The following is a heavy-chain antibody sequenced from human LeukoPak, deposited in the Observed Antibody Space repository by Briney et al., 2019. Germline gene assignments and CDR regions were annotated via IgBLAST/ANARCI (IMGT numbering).Heavy chain of an antibody. CDR1: GFTFSTNS. J-gene: IGHJ6*03. CDR2: ITSNGGST. D-gene: IGHD1-26*01. Sequence: PGGSLRLSCSASGFTFSTNSMHWVRQAPGKGLEFVSAITSNGGSTYYADSVKGRFTISRDNSKNTLYLQMSSLRAEDTAVYYCVKGSVHSAYYMDVWGQGTTVTVSS. CDR3: VKGSVHSAYYMDV. V-gene: IGHV3-64D*06.